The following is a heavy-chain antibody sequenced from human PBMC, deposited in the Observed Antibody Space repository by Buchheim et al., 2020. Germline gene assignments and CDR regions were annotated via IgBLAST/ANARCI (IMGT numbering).Heavy chain of an antibody. CDR3: AREMPRYSGSYYRVKYFQH. CDR1: GYTFTGYY. J-gene: IGHJ1*01. D-gene: IGHD1-26*01. CDR2: INPNSGGT. V-gene: IGHV1-2*02. Sequence: QVQLVQSGAEVKKPGASVKVSCKASGYTFTGYYMHWVRQAPGQGLEWMGLINPNSGGTNYAQKFQGRVTMTRDTSISTAYMELSRLRADDTAVYYWAREMPRYSGSYYRVKYFQHWGQGTL.